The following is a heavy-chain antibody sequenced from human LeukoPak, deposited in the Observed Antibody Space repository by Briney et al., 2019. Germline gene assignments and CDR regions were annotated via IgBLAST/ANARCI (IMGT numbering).Heavy chain of an antibody. Sequence: SETLPLTCTVSGGSISSYYWSWIRQPPGKGLEWIGYIYYSGSTNYNPSFKSRVTISVDTSKNQFSLKLSSVTAADTAVYYCAREVVSSSWWGGSEWFDPWGQGTLVTVSS. J-gene: IGHJ5*02. CDR1: GGSISSYY. D-gene: IGHD6-13*01. CDR3: AREVVSSSWWGGSEWFDP. V-gene: IGHV4-59*01. CDR2: IYYSGST.